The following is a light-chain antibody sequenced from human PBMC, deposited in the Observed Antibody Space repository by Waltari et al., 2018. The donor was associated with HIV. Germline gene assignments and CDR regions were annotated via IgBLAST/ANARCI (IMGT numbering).Light chain of an antibody. Sequence: DIQMTQSPSTLSASVGDRVTITCRVSQSISNWLAWYQQKPGKAPKLLIYRASTLESGVPSRFSGSGSGTEFTLTISRLQPDDFATYYCQQYDSYSWTFGQGTKVEI. CDR1: QSISNW. J-gene: IGKJ1*01. V-gene: IGKV1-5*03. CDR2: RAS. CDR3: QQYDSYSWT.